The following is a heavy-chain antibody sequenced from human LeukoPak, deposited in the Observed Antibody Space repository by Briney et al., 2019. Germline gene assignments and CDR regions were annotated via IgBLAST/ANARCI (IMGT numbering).Heavy chain of an antibody. CDR3: ARGAGVLWFGESWFDP. CDR1: GYTFTSYD. CDR2: MNPNSGNT. J-gene: IGHJ5*02. D-gene: IGHD3-10*01. Sequence: ASVKVSCKASGYTFTSYDINWVRQATGQGLEWMGWMNPNSGNTGYAQKFQGRVTMTRNTSISTAYMELSSLRPEDTAVYYCARGAGVLWFGESWFDPWGQGTLVTVSS. V-gene: IGHV1-8*01.